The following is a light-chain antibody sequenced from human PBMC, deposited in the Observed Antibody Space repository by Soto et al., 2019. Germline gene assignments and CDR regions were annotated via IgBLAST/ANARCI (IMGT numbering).Light chain of an antibody. V-gene: IGLV2-14*01. J-gene: IGLJ1*01. CDR1: SSDVGGYNY. CDR2: EVS. CDR3: RSYRSSSTLV. Sequence: QSALTQPASVSGSPGQSITISCTGTSSDVGGYNYVSWYQQHPGKAPKLMIYEVSNRPSGVSNRFSGSKSGNTASLTISGLQAEDEADYYCRSYRSSSTLVFGTGTKLPVL.